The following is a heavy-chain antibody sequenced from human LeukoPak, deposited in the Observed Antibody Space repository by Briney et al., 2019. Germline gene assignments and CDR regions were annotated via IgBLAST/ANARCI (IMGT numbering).Heavy chain of an antibody. CDR2: ISGSGGST. CDR1: GFTFSSYA. V-gene: IGHV3-23*01. Sequence: QSGGSLRLSCAASGFTFSSYAMSWVRQAPGKGLEWVSAISGSGGSTYYADSVKGRFTISGDNSKNTLYLQMNSLRAEDTAVYYCAKVTVITIFGVVIIDAIDYWGQGTLVTVSS. CDR3: AKVTVITIFGVVIIDAIDY. J-gene: IGHJ4*02. D-gene: IGHD3-3*01.